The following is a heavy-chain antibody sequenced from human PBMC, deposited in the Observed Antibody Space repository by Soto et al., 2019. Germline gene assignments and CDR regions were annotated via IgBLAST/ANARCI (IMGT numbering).Heavy chain of an antibody. CDR3: ARDRDWSFDY. V-gene: IGHV1-3*01. CDR2: INAGSGKT. Sequence: QVQLVQSGAEVKKPGASVKVSCKASGYTFTGDRMHWVRQAPGQRLEWMGWINAGSGKTTYSQRFQGRVTITRDTSAGTDCMELSSLTSEDTAVYYCARDRDWSFDYWGQGTLVTVSS. CDR1: GYTFTGDR. D-gene: IGHD1-1*01. J-gene: IGHJ4*02.